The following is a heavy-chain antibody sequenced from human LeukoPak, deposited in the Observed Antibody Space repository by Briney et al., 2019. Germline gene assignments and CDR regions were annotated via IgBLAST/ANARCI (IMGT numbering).Heavy chain of an antibody. CDR2: ISGSGGST. Sequence: PGGSLRLSCAASGFTFSSYAMSWVRQAPGRGREWVSAISGSGGSTYYADSVKGRFTISRDNSKNTLYLQMNSLRAEDTAVYYCRSMPYYYFDYWGQGTLVTVSS. CDR1: GFTFSSYA. V-gene: IGHV3-23*01. J-gene: IGHJ4*02. CDR3: RSMPYYYFDY. D-gene: IGHD2/OR15-2a*01.